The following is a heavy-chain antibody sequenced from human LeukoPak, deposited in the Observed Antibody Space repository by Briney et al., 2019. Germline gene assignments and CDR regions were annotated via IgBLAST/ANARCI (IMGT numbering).Heavy chain of an antibody. Sequence: SVKVSCKASGGTFSSYTINWVRRAPGQGLEWMGGITPILDTTNYAQKFQGRVTITADKSTSTAYMELNSLRSEDTAIYYCARGADIVITGSFNIWGQGTMVTVSS. CDR2: ITPILDTT. J-gene: IGHJ3*02. V-gene: IGHV1-69*08. D-gene: IGHD3-16*01. CDR1: GGTFSSYT. CDR3: ARGADIVITGSFNI.